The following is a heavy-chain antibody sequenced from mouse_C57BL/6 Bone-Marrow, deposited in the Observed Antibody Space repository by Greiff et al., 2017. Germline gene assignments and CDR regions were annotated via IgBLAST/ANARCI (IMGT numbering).Heavy chain of an antibody. CDR3: ARYRSNFYYAMDY. CDR2: ISYSGST. CDR1: GYSITSDY. Sequence: EVQLQQSGPGLAKPSQTLSLTCSVTGYSITSDYWNWIRKFPGNKLEYMGYISYSGSTYYNPSLKSRISITRDTSKKQYYLQLNSVTTEDTATYYCARYRSNFYYAMDYWGQGTSVTVSS. J-gene: IGHJ4*01. D-gene: IGHD2-5*01. V-gene: IGHV3-8*01.